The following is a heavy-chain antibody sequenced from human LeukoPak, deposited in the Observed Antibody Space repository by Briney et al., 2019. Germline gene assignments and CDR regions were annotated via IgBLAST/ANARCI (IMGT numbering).Heavy chain of an antibody. CDR1: GYTFTGYY. V-gene: IGHV1-2*02. CDR2: INPNSGGT. D-gene: IGHD4-17*01. CDR3: ARALPPTVTTSRLDY. J-gene: IGHJ4*02. Sequence: ASVKVSCKASGYTFTGYYMHWVRQAPGQGLEWMGWINPNSGGTNYAQKFQGRVTMTRDTSISTAYMELSRLRSDDTALYYCARALPPTVTTSRLDYWGQGTLVTVSS.